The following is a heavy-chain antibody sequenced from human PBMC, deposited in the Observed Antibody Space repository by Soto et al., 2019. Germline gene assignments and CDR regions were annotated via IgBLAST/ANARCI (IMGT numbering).Heavy chain of an antibody. J-gene: IGHJ4*02. CDR3: ATAWRFSSGHYFAY. CDR2: FDPEDGET. CDR1: GYTLTELS. Sequence: ASVKVSCKVSGYTLTELSMHWVRQAPGKGLEWMGGFDPEDGETIYAQKFQGRVTMTEDTSTDTAYMELSSLRSEDTAVYYCATAWRFSSGHYFAYWGQGTLVTVSS. D-gene: IGHD6-19*01. V-gene: IGHV1-24*01.